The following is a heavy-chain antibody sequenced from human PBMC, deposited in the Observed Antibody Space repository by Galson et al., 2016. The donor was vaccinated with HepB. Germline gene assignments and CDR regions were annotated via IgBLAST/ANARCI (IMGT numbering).Heavy chain of an antibody. CDR2: IYYSGST. Sequence: TLSLTCTVSGVSISSGGLYWNWIRQHPGKGLEWIGYIYYSGSTHYNPSLQSRISISVDTSKNQFSLRLSSVTAADTAVYYCARDYRVGDDFWSGTQHYYFYSGMDVWGKGTTVTVSS. CDR1: GVSISSGGLY. J-gene: IGHJ6*04. D-gene: IGHD3-3*01. V-gene: IGHV4-31*03. CDR3: ARDYRVGDDFWSGTQHYYFYSGMDV.